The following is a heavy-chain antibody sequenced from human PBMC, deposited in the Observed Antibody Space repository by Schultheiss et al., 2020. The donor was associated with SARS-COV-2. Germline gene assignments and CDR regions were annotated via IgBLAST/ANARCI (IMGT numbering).Heavy chain of an antibody. D-gene: IGHD4-17*01. V-gene: IGHV5-51*01. Sequence: GESLKISCKASGYTFTSCDINWVRQATGQGLEWMGIIYPGDSDTRYSPSFQGQVTISADKSISTAYLQWSSLKASDTAMYYCARPNSRRYGDYGVDYWGQGTLVTVSS. CDR2: IYPGDSDT. CDR1: GYTFTSCD. J-gene: IGHJ4*02. CDR3: ARPNSRRYGDYGVDY.